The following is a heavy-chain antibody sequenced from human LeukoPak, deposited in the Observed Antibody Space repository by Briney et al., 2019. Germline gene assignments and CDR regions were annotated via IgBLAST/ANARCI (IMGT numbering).Heavy chain of an antibody. CDR3: ARGEQSFGKRHLDV. CDR2: IKQDGSDK. J-gene: IGHJ6*02. D-gene: IGHD1-1*01. CDR1: GFIFNNYW. Sequence: GGSLRLSCAASGFIFNNYWMNWVRQAPGKGLEWVANIKQDGSDKYYVDSVKGRFTISRDNAKNSLYLQMNSLRAEDTAVYYCARGEQSFGKRHLDVWGQGTTVTVSS. V-gene: IGHV3-7*05.